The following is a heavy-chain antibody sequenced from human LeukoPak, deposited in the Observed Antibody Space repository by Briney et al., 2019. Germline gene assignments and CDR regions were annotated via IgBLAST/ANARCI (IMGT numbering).Heavy chain of an antibody. J-gene: IGHJ4*02. CDR1: GFTFSKYA. CDR3: AKRGSSGLYCFDS. Sequence: GGSLRLPCAASGFTFSKYAMSWVRQAPGKGVEGVAGISGSGGSTYYTDSVKGRFTLSRDNSENTLYLQMNSLRAEDTAIYYCAKRGSSGLYCFDSWGQGTLVTVSS. CDR2: ISGSGGST. D-gene: IGHD6-19*01. V-gene: IGHV3-23*01.